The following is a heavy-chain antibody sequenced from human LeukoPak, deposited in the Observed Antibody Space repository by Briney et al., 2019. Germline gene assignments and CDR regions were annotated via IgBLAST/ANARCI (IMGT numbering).Heavy chain of an antibody. J-gene: IGHJ5*02. CDR1: GFTFSSYE. D-gene: IGHD4-23*01. Sequence: AGGSLRLSCAASGFTFSSYEMNWVRQAPGKGLEWVSYISSSGSTIYYADSVKGRFTISRGNAKHSLYLQMNSLRAEDTAVYYCAKISSTMVVNSWGQGTLVTVSS. CDR2: ISSSGSTI. V-gene: IGHV3-48*03. CDR3: AKISSTMVVNS.